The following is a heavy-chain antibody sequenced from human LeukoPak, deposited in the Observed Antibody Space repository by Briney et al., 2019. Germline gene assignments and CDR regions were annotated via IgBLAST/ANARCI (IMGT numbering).Heavy chain of an antibody. D-gene: IGHD3-22*01. Sequence: SVKVSCKASGGTFSSYAISWVRQAPGQGLEWMGGIIPIFGTANYAQKFQGRVTITADKSTSTAYMELSSLRSEDTAVYYCAGGDYYDSSGSAYYYYYMDVWGKGTTVTVSS. CDR3: AGGDYYDSSGSAYYYYYMDV. CDR1: GGTFSSYA. CDR2: IIPIFGTA. V-gene: IGHV1-69*06. J-gene: IGHJ6*03.